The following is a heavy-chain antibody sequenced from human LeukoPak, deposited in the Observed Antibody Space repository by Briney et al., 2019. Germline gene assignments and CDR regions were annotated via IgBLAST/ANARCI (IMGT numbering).Heavy chain of an antibody. CDR1: GFTFSSSA. Sequence: GGSLRLSCAASGFTFSSSAMSWVRLAPGKGLEWVSGISGSDGSTYYADSVKGRFTISRDNSKNTLFLQMNSLRAEDTAVYYCARGPDYDILADYFDYWGQGTLVTVSS. V-gene: IGHV3-23*01. CDR3: ARGPDYDILADYFDY. D-gene: IGHD3-9*01. CDR2: ISGSDGST. J-gene: IGHJ4*02.